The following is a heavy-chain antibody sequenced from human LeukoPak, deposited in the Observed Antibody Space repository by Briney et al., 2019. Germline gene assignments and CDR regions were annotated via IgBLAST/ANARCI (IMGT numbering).Heavy chain of an antibody. Sequence: SATLSLTCTVSGYSISSGYYGGWIRQPPGKGLEWIGSIDHIGSTYYNPSLKSRVTISVETSKNQFSLTLSSVTAADTAVYYCAGSGSSGYASFVYWGEGALVTVSS. CDR2: IDHIGST. CDR3: AGSGSSGYASFVY. V-gene: IGHV4-38-2*02. D-gene: IGHD3-22*01. CDR1: GYSISSGYY. J-gene: IGHJ4*02.